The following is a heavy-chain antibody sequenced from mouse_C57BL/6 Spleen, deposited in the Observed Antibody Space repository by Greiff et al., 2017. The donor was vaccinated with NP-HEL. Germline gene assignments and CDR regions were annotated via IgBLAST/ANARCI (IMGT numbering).Heavy chain of an antibody. Sequence: QVHVKQSGAELVKPGASVKLSCKASGYTFTSYWMHWVKQRPGQGLEWIGYINPSSGYTKYNQKFKDKATLTADKSSSTTYMQLSSLTYEDSAVYYCARTFYAMDYWGQGTSVTVSS. CDR3: ARTFYAMDY. CDR2: INPSSGYT. J-gene: IGHJ4*01. V-gene: IGHV1-7*01. CDR1: GYTFTSYW.